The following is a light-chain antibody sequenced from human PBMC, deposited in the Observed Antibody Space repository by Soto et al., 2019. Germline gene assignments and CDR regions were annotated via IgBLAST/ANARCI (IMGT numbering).Light chain of an antibody. Sequence: DIQMTQSPSSLSASVGDTVTLTCRASQGIGNNLAWYQQKPGKVPKLLIYAASTLQSGVPSRFSGSGSGTDFTLTISSLQPEDFATYYCQQTYSTPPTFGQGTKVDIK. V-gene: IGKV1-39*01. J-gene: IGKJ1*01. CDR2: AAS. CDR3: QQTYSTPPT. CDR1: QGIGNN.